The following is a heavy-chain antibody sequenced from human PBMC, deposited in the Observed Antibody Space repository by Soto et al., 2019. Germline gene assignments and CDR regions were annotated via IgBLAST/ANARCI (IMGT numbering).Heavy chain of an antibody. CDR3: VRAADYGADFQH. D-gene: IGHD4-17*01. V-gene: IGHV3-7*03. J-gene: IGHJ1*01. CDR1: GFTVSSYW. CDR2: IRQDGGEK. Sequence: EVQLVESGGGLVQPGGSLRLSCAASGFTVSSYWMSWVRQAPGKGLEWVANIRQDGGEKYSVGSVKGRFNIDRDNTKNSMYLQISSLRAEDTAVYYCVRAADYGADFQHWGQCTLVTVSS.